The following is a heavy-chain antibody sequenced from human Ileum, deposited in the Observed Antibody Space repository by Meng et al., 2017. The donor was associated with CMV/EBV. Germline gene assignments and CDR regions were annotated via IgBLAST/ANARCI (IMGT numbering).Heavy chain of an antibody. CDR1: ISSSYYY. CDR2: IYYSGST. J-gene: IGHJ4*02. D-gene: IGHD3-22*01. Sequence: ISSSYYYWSWIRQRPGKGLEWIGYIYYSGSTYYNPSLRSRITVSVDTSKNQFSLKLSSVTAADTAVYYCSSSRHYYDGSGYHFFDYWGQGTLVTVSS. CDR3: SSSRHYYDGSGYHFFDY. V-gene: IGHV4-31*02.